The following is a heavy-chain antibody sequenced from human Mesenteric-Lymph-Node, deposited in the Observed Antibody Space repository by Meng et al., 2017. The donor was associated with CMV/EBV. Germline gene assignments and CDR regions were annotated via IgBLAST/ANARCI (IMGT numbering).Heavy chain of an antibody. Sequence: GSLRLSCTVSGGSISSSSYYWGWIRQPPGKGLEWIGEIYHSGTTNYNPSLMSRVTISVDKSKNQFSLKLSSVTAADTAVYYCARTRVTHYYDSSGYFLDYWGQGTLVTVSS. CDR3: ARTRVTHYYDSSGYFLDY. CDR2: IYHSGTT. D-gene: IGHD3-22*01. J-gene: IGHJ4*02. V-gene: IGHV4-39*07. CDR1: GGSISSSSYY.